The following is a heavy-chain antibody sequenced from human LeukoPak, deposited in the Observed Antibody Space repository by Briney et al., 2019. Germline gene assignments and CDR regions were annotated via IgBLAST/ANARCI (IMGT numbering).Heavy chain of an antibody. J-gene: IGHJ6*02. CDR1: GFTFSRYW. V-gene: IGHV3-74*01. CDR2: ISTDGSNT. Sequence: GGSLRLSCAASGFTFSRYWMHWLRQAPGKGLVWVSRISTDGSNTSYADSVKGRFTISRDNGKNTLYLQMNCLGAEDTAVYYCASYLTSIPSGMDVWGQGTTVTVSS. D-gene: IGHD2/OR15-2a*01. CDR3: ASYLTSIPSGMDV.